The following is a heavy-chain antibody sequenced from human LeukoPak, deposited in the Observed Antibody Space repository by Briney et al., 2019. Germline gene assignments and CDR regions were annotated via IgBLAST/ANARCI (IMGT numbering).Heavy chain of an antibody. CDR2: IYPGDSDT. CDR1: GYSFTGYW. J-gene: IGHJ3*02. D-gene: IGHD3-22*01. CDR3: ARLEVVVVTPGRAAFDI. Sequence: GESLKISCKGSGYSFTGYWIGWVRQMPGKGLEWMGIIYPGDSDTRYSPSFQGQVTISADKSISTAYLQWSSLKASDTAMYYCARLEVVVVTPGRAAFDIWGQGTMVTVSS. V-gene: IGHV5-51*01.